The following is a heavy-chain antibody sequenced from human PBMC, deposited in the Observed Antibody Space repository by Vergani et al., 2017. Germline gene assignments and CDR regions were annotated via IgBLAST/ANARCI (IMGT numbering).Heavy chain of an antibody. V-gene: IGHV3-23*01. D-gene: IGHD5-12*01. CDR3: TTAKSRTRGYDYLYCYHAMDL. J-gene: IGHJ6*04. CDR2: ISGSGGST. Sequence: EVQLLESGGGLVQPGGSLRLSCAASGFTFNHYAMNWVRQAPGKGLEWVSGISGSGGSTYYAGSVKGRFNISRDSSKNTLDLLMNSLSVGDTAVYYCTTAKSRTRGYDYLYCYHAMDLWGKGTSVTVS. CDR1: GFTFNHYA.